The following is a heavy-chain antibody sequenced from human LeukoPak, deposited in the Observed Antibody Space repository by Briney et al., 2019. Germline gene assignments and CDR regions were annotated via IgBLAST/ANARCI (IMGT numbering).Heavy chain of an antibody. J-gene: IGHJ4*02. CDR1: GGSISSGSYY. Sequence: SETLSLTCTVSGGSISSGSYYWSWIRQPAGKGLEWIGRIYTSGSTNYNPSLKSRVTISVDTSKNQFSLKLSSVTAADTAVYYCAGTMVRGVIIPWGQGTLVTVSS. CDR2: IYTSGST. V-gene: IGHV4-61*02. CDR3: AGTMVRGVIIP. D-gene: IGHD3-10*01.